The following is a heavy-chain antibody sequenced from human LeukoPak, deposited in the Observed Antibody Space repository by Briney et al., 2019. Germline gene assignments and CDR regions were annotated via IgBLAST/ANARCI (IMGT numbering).Heavy chain of an antibody. CDR2: IYHTGNS. Sequence: PSETLSLTCTVSGGSVSSDYWSWIRQPPGKGLEWIGYIYHTGNSDYNPSLKSRATISLDTSKNQFSLRLTSVTAADTAVYFCARHPFSSPFDYWGQGTLVTVSS. V-gene: IGHV4-59*08. CDR1: GGSVSSDY. J-gene: IGHJ4*02. D-gene: IGHD2/OR15-2a*01. CDR3: ARHPFSSPFDY.